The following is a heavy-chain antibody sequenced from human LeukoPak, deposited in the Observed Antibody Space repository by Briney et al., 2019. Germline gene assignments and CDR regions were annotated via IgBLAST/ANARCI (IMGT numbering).Heavy chain of an antibody. CDR2: INHSGST. CDR1: GGSFSGYY. D-gene: IGHD5-18*01. Sequence: PSETLSLTCAVYGGSFSGYYWSWIRQPPGKGLEWIGEINHSGSTNYNPSLKSRVTISVDTSKNQFSLKLSSVTAADTAVYYCARVARLDTAMVLYYFDYRGQGTLVTVSS. CDR3: ARVARLDTAMVLYYFDY. J-gene: IGHJ4*02. V-gene: IGHV4-34*01.